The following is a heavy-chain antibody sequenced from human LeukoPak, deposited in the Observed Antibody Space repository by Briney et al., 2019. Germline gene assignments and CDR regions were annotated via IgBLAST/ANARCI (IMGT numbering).Heavy chain of an antibody. V-gene: IGHV3-21*01. CDR3: TGEYIRGMADY. CDR2: ISSSGNYR. Sequence: PGGSLRLFCAASGFSFSTYTMIWFRQAPGKALEWVSSISSSGNYRDFADSVKDRFTISRDNAQKSLYLQMNSLRAEDTAVYYCTGEYIRGMADYWGQGTVVIVSS. D-gene: IGHD6-13*01. J-gene: IGHJ4*02. CDR1: GFSFSTYT.